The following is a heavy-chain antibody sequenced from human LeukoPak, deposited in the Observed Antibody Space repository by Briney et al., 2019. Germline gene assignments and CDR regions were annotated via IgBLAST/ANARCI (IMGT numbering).Heavy chain of an antibody. Sequence: GRSLRLSCAASGFTFDDYAMHWVRQAPGKGLGWVSGISWNSGSIGYADSVKGRFTISRDNAKNSLYLQMNSLRAEDTALYYCAKAIEMATIKYWDYWGQGTLVTVSS. CDR1: GFTFDDYA. CDR3: AKAIEMATIKYWDY. D-gene: IGHD5-24*01. CDR2: ISWNSGSI. V-gene: IGHV3-9*01. J-gene: IGHJ4*02.